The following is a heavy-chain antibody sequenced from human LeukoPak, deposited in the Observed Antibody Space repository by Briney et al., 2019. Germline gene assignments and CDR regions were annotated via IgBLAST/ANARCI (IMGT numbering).Heavy chain of an antibody. CDR2: ISSSGSTI. D-gene: IGHD6-13*01. CDR1: GFTFSDYY. V-gene: IGHV3-11*01. J-gene: IGHJ4*02. Sequence: PGGSLRLSCAASGFTFSDYYMSWIRQAPGKGLEWVSYISSSGSTIYYADSVKGRFTISRDNAKNSLYLQMNSLRAEDMALYYCAKDSRKGRTRYSSSWYEAFDYWGQGTLVTVSS. CDR3: AKDSRKGRTRYSSSWYEAFDY.